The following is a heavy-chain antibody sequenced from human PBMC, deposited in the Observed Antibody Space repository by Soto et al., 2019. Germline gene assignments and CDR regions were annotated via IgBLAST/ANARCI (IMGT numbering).Heavy chain of an antibody. V-gene: IGHV1-69*13. CDR3: ARGYNWNYNYGMDV. D-gene: IGHD1-1*01. CDR1: GGTFSSYA. Sequence: SVKVSCKASGGTFSSYAISWVRQALGQGLEWMGGIIPIFGTANYTQKFQGRVTITADESTSTAYMELSSLRSEDTAVYYCARGYNWNYNYGMDVWGQGTTVTAP. J-gene: IGHJ6*02. CDR2: IIPIFGTA.